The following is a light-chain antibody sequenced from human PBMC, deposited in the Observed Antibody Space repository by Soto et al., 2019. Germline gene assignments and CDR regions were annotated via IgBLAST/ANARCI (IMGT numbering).Light chain of an antibody. V-gene: IGLV2-14*03. J-gene: IGLJ3*02. Sequence: QSALTQPASVSGSPGQSITISCTGSSSDVGGYNSVSWYQQHPDKAPKVIIFGVSGRPSGVSSRFSGSKSGNTASLTISGLQPEDEADYYCSSFTSSSTRVFGGGTKVTVL. CDR2: GVS. CDR3: SSFTSSSTRV. CDR1: SSDVGGYNS.